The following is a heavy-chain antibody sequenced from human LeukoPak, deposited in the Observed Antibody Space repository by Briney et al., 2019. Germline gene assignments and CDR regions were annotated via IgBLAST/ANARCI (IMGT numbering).Heavy chain of an antibody. CDR2: MNPNSGNT. CDR3: ARGNRNDAGSGGWFDP. Sequence: GASVKVSCKASGYTFTSYDINWVRQAPGQGLEWMGWMNPNSGNTGYAQKFQGRVTMTRNTSISTAYMELSSLRSEDTAVYYCARGNRNDAGSGGWFDPWGQGSLVTVSS. V-gene: IGHV1-8*01. D-gene: IGHD1-1*01. CDR1: GYTFTSYD. J-gene: IGHJ5*02.